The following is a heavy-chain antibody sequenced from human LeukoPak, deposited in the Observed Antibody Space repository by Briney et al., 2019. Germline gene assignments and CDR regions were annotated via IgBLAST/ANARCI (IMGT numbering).Heavy chain of an antibody. J-gene: IGHJ4*02. CDR3: AAIIDSSGYYYFDY. CDR2: IYYSGST. V-gene: IGHV4-59*01. Sequence: SETLSLTCTVSGGSISSYYWSWIRQPPGKGLEWIGYIYYSGSTNYNPSLKSRVTISVDTSKNQFSLKLSSVTAADTAVYYCAAIIDSSGYYYFDYWGQGTLVTVSP. CDR1: GGSISSYY. D-gene: IGHD3-22*01.